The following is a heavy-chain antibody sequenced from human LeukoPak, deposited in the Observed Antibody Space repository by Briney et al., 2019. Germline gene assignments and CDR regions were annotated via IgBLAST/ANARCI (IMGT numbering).Heavy chain of an antibody. CDR3: ASLFRRIGQLSRGVDY. V-gene: IGHV4-34*01. J-gene: IGHJ4*02. CDR1: GGSFSGYY. Sequence: SETLSLTCAVYGGSFSGYYWSWIRQPPGRGLEWIGEINHSGSTNYNPSLKSRVTISVDTSKNQFSLKLSSVTAADTAVYYCASLFRRIGQLSRGVDYWGQGTLVTVSS. D-gene: IGHD6-6*01. CDR2: INHSGST.